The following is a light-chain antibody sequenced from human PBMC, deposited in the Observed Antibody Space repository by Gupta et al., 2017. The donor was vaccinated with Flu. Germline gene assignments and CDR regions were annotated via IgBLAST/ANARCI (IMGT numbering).Light chain of an antibody. CDR3: QHYYNWPPFS. V-gene: IGKV3-15*01. J-gene: IGKJ4*01. CDR1: QSIGDS. Sequence: ATLSVSPGERVTLSCRASQSIGDSVAWYQQHPGQAPRLLIYAASTRATGIPARFSGGGYGTDFTLTISSLQSEDFAVYHCQHYYNWPPFSFGGGTKVEIK. CDR2: AAS.